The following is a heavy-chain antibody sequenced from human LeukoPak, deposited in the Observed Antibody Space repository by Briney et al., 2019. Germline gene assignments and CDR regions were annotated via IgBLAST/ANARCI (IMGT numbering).Heavy chain of an antibody. J-gene: IGHJ4*02. CDR1: GFTFSPFQ. Sequence: PGGSLRLSCAASGFTFSPFQMTWVRQAPGKGLEWVAYIGGIDTAIFYAASVKGRFTISRDNAKNSLFLQMNSLTAEDTAIYYCARWGHSDYDSFPTKFDYWGQGTLVVVSS. CDR3: ARWGHSDYDSFPTKFDY. CDR2: IGGIDTAI. V-gene: IGHV3-48*03. D-gene: IGHD5-12*01.